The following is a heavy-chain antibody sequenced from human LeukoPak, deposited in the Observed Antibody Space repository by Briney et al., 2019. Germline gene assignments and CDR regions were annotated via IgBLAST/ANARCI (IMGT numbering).Heavy chain of an antibody. Sequence: GASVKVSCKASGYTFTSYGISWVRQAPGQGLEWMGRIIPILGIANYAQKFQGRVTITADKSTSTAYMELSSLRSEDTAVYYCASVNQLLWGSFDIWGQGTMVTVSS. D-gene: IGHD2-2*01. CDR2: IIPILGIA. CDR3: ASVNQLLWGSFDI. V-gene: IGHV1-69*04. J-gene: IGHJ3*02. CDR1: GYTFTSYG.